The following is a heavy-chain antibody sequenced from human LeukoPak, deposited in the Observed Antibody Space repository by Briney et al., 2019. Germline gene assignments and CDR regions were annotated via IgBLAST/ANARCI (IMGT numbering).Heavy chain of an antibody. J-gene: IGHJ5*02. CDR1: RYTFTAYY. D-gene: IGHD2-15*01. CDR2: IIPIFGIA. V-gene: IGHV1-69*02. Sequence: SVKVSCKASRYTFTAYYIHWVRQAPGQGLEWMGRIIPIFGIANYAQKFQGRVTITADKSTSTAYMELSSLRSEDTAVYYCASLGYCSGGSCYWPSFDPWGQGTLVTVSS. CDR3: ASLGYCSGGSCYWPSFDP.